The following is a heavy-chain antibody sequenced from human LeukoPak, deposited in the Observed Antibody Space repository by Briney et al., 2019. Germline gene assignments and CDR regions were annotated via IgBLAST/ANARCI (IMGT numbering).Heavy chain of an antibody. CDR3: ATSTFKLRFLEWLPSYFDY. CDR1: GGTFSSYA. Sequence: SVKVSCKASGGTFSSYAISWVRQAPGQGLEWMGGIIPIFGTANYEQKFQGRVTITTDESTSTAYMELSSLRSEDTAVYYCATSTFKLRFLEWLPSYFDYWGQGTLVTVSS. J-gene: IGHJ4*02. V-gene: IGHV1-69*05. CDR2: IIPIFGTA. D-gene: IGHD3-3*01.